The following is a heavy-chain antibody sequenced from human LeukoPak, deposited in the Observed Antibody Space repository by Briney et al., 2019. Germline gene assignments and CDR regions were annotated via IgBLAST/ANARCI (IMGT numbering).Heavy chain of an antibody. CDR3: ARGIAAAGSNWFDP. D-gene: IGHD6-13*01. J-gene: IGHJ5*02. CDR2: ISRSGST. V-gene: IGHV4-34*01. Sequence: PSETLSLTCVVHGGSFSGYYWSWIRQPPGKGLEWIGEISRSGSTSYNPSLESRVTISVDTSKSQFSLKLSSVTAADTAVYYCARGIAAAGSNWFDPWGQGTLVTVSS. CDR1: GGSFSGYY.